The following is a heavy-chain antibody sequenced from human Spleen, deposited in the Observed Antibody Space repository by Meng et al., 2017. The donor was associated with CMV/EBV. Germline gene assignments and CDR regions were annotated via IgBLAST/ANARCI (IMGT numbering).Heavy chain of an antibody. CDR1: GYTFTSYY. V-gene: IGHV1-46*01. J-gene: IGHJ6*02. Sequence: ASVKVSCKASGYTFTSYYMHWVRQAPGQGLEWMGIINPSGGSTSYAQKFQGRVTMTRDTSTSTVYMELSSLRSEDTAVYYCARDGPGGPGITIFGVVSPYGMDVWGQGTTVTVS. CDR2: INPSGGST. CDR3: ARDGPGGPGITIFGVVSPYGMDV. D-gene: IGHD3-3*01.